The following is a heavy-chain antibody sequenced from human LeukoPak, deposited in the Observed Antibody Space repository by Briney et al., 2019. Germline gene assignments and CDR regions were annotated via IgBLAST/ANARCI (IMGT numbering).Heavy chain of an antibody. V-gene: IGHV3-30*19. CDR2: ISYDGSNK. J-gene: IGHJ4*02. CDR3: ARLDGYNFFDY. Sequence: PGGSLRLSCAASGFTFSSYGMHWVRQAPGKGLEWVAVISYDGSNKYYADSVKGRFTISRDNSKNTLYLQMNSLRAEDTAVYYCARLDGYNFFDYWGQGTLVTVSS. D-gene: IGHD5-24*01. CDR1: GFTFSSYG.